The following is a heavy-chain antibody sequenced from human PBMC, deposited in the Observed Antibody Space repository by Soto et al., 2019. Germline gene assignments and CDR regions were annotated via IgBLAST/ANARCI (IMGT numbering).Heavy chain of an antibody. CDR2: IYHSGST. Sequence: SETLSLTFAVSGGSITNIATSGTWLRQPPGKVLEWIGYIYHSGSTDYYPLLNSLVAISVDKSKHQFSLNLSSVTAADTPVYYCACAVGAYCTNFVCSASGGLDEWVHGTTVTVSS. V-gene: IGHV4-30-2*01. CDR1: GGSITNIATS. CDR3: ACAVGAYCTNFVCSASGGLDE. D-gene: IGHD2-8*01. J-gene: IGHJ6*02.